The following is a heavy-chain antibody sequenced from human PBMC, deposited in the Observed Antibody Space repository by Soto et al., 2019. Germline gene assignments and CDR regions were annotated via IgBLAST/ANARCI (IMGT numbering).Heavy chain of an antibody. V-gene: IGHV3-23*01. Sequence: EVQLLESGGGLVQPGGSLRLSCAASGFTFSNYALSWVRQAPGKGLEWVSIISASGGSTFYADSVKGRCTISRDNSTNTLYLPMNHLRAEDTAVYYCAKHFDSGSPDYWGQGPLVTVSS. D-gene: IGHD6-19*01. CDR3: AKHFDSGSPDY. J-gene: IGHJ4*02. CDR2: ISASGGST. CDR1: GFTFSNYA.